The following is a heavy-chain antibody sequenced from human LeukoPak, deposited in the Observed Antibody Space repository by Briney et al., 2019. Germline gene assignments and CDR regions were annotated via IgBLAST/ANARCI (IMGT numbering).Heavy chain of an antibody. CDR3: ASTATVYYYYMDV. D-gene: IGHD4-11*01. CDR1: GYSISSGYY. J-gene: IGHJ6*03. Sequence: SETLSLTCAVSGYSISSGYYWGWIRQPPGKGLEWIGSIYHSGNTYYNPSLKSRVTISVDTSKNQFSLKLSSVTAADTAMYYCASTATVYYYYMDVWGKGTTVTVSS. V-gene: IGHV4-38-2*01. CDR2: IYHSGNT.